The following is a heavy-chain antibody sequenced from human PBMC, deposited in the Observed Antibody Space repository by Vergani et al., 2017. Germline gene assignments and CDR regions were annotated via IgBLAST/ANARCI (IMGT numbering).Heavy chain of an antibody. V-gene: IGHV3-11*01. J-gene: IGHJ5*02. CDR3: GRKQSPASLMDKPIDI. CDR1: GFIFSDYY. D-gene: IGHD1/OR15-1a*01. Sequence: QVQLVASGGGLVRPGGSLRLSCAASGFIFSDYYMTWIRQTPGKGPEWLAHISDGVATKMYAESLKGRFTVSRDNTKNLLILQMKTLKVDDTATYYCGRKQSPASLMDKPIDIWGQGTLVTVSS. CDR2: ISDGVATK.